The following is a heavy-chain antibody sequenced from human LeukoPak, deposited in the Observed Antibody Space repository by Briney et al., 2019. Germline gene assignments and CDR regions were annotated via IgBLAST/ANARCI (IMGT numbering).Heavy chain of an antibody. CDR2: IGNAGDT. Sequence: GGPVTLSCAASGFTFSSYDMQCARQATGKAVEWFSAIGNAGDTYYPGSVKGRFTISRENAKNTLYLQMNSLRAGDTAVYYCARALAVAGTYYYGMDVWGQGTTVTVSS. V-gene: IGHV3-13*04. CDR1: GFTFSSYD. CDR3: ARALAVAGTYYYGMDV. D-gene: IGHD6-19*01. J-gene: IGHJ6*02.